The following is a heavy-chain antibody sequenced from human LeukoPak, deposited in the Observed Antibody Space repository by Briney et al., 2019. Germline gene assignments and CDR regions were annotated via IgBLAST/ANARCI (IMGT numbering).Heavy chain of an antibody. CDR3: ARDSRFAYFDY. V-gene: IGHV3-33*01. J-gene: IGHJ4*02. Sequence: PGRSLRLSCAASGFTFSSYGMHWVRQAPGKGLEWVAVIWYDGSNKYYADSVKGRFTISRDNSKNTLYLQMNSLRAEDTAVYYCARDSRFAYFDYWGQGTLVTVYS. CDR1: GFTFSSYG. D-gene: IGHD3-16*01. CDR2: IWYDGSNK.